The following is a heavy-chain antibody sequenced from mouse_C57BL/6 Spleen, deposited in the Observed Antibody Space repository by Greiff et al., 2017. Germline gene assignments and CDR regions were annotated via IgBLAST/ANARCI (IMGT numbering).Heavy chain of an antibody. D-gene: IGHD1-1*01. CDR1: GYTFTDYY. V-gene: IGHV1-26*01. Sequence: EVQLQQSGPELVKPGASVKISCKASGYTFTDYYMHWVKQSHGQSLEWIGDINPNNGGTSYNQKFKGKATLTVDKSSSTAYMELRSLTSEDSAVYYCADRPITAVATPCYYAVDYWGQGTSVTVSS. CDR3: ADRPITAVATPCYYAVDY. J-gene: IGHJ4*01. CDR2: INPNNGGT.